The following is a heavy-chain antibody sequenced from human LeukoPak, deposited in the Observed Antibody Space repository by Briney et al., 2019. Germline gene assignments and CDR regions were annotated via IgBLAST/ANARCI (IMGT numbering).Heavy chain of an antibody. D-gene: IGHD6-13*01. Sequence: GESLKISCKASGYSFSSYWIGWVRQMPGKGLEWMAIIYPGDLDTRYSPSFQGQVTISTDKSISTAYLQWSSLEASDTAMYYCARQDSGAGTGADYWGQGTLVTVSS. J-gene: IGHJ4*02. CDR2: IYPGDLDT. CDR1: GYSFSSYW. CDR3: ARQDSGAGTGADY. V-gene: IGHV5-51*01.